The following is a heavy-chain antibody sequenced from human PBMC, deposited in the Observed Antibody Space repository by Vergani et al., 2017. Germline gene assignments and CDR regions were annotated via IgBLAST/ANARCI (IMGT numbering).Heavy chain of an antibody. V-gene: IGHV3-48*04. CDR3: ASDSPLVVPAAIFYYYYGMDV. D-gene: IGHD2-2*01. CDR1: GFRFGSFG. J-gene: IGHJ6*02. Sequence: VQLVESGGGVVQPGRSLRLSCAASGFRFGSFGMHWVRQAPGKGLEWVSYISSSGSTIYYADSVKGRFTISRDNAKNSLYLQMNSLRAEDTAVYYCASDSPLVVPAAIFYYYYGMDVWSQGTTVTVSS. CDR2: ISSSGSTI.